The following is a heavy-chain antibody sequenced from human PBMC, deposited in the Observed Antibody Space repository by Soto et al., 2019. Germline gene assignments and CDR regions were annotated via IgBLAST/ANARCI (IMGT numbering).Heavy chain of an antibody. CDR2: INPNSGGT. D-gene: IGHD6-19*01. J-gene: IGHJ4*02. V-gene: IGHV1-2*02. Sequence: ASVKVSCKASGYTFTGYYMHWVRQAPGQGLEWMGWINPNSGGTNYAQKFQGRVTMTRDTSISTAYMELSRLRSDDTAVYYCARDFFLIAVAGTSDYWGQGTLVTVS. CDR3: ARDFFLIAVAGTSDY. CDR1: GYTFTGYY.